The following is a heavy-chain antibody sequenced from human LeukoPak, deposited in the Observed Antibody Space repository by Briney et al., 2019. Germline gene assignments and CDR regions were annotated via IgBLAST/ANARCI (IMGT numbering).Heavy chain of an antibody. V-gene: IGHV4-34*01. CDR2: INHSGST. Sequence: SETLSLTCAVYGWSFSGYYWSWIRQPPGKGLEWIGEINHSGSTNYNPSLKSRVTISVDTSKNQFSLKLSSVTAADTAVYYCARHTGGLDAFDIWGQGTMVTVSS. CDR1: GWSFSGYY. CDR3: ARHTGGLDAFDI. D-gene: IGHD2-8*02. J-gene: IGHJ3*02.